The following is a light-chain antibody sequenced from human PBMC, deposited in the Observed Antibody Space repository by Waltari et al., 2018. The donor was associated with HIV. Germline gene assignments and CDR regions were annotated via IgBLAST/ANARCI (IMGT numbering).Light chain of an antibody. J-gene: IGLJ1*01. Sequence: QSALTQPPSTSGSPGQSVTISCTGTSSDIGGYNYVSWYQQRAGKAPKLMIFEVSKRPSGVPDRFSGSKSANTTSLTISGLQAEDEAEYYCSSYAGSSNFYVFGTGTTVTV. V-gene: IGLV2-8*01. CDR3: SSYAGSSNFYV. CDR2: EVS. CDR1: SSDIGGYNY.